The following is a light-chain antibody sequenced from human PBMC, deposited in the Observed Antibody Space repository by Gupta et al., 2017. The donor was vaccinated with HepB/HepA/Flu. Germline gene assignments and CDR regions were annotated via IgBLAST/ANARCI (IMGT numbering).Light chain of an antibody. J-gene: IGLJ2*01. CDR3: LLHCSNSVV. V-gene: IGLV7-46*01. Sequence: QAVVTQEPSLTVSPEGTVTLTCGSSTGPVTSGHYPYWFQQKPGQARRKLIYDTGIKNSWTPARFSGSPLGGQAALTLSGAQAEDEDDYYCLLHCSNSVVFGGGTRLTVL. CDR2: DTG. CDR1: TGPVTSGHY.